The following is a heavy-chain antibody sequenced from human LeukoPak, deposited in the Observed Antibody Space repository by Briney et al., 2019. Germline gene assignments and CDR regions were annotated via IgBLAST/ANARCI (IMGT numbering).Heavy chain of an antibody. J-gene: IGHJ4*02. CDR2: VHYSGSS. Sequence: SETLSLTCTVSGASVNDYYWTWIRQTPGKGLEWIGYVHYSGSSDFNPPLKSRVTMSLASTENQLSLKVTSVTAADTAVYYCARGGWSLDFWGQGTLVTVSS. CDR3: ARGGWSLDF. V-gene: IGHV4-59*02. CDR1: GASVNDYY.